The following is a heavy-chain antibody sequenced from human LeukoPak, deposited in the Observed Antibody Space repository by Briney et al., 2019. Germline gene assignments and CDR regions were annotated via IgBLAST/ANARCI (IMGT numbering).Heavy chain of an antibody. CDR3: ARDMYGDYVYFDY. CDR2: ISSSNSYI. D-gene: IGHD4-17*01. V-gene: IGHV3-21*01. J-gene: IGHJ4*02. Sequence: PGGSLRLSCAASGFTFSSYSMNWVRQAPGKGLEWVSSISSSNSYIYYADSVKGRFTISRDNAKNSLYLQMNSLRAEDTAVYYCARDMYGDYVYFDYWGQGTLVTVSS. CDR1: GFTFSSYS.